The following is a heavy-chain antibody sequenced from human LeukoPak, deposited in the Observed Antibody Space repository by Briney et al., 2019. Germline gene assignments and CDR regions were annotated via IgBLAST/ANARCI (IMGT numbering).Heavy chain of an antibody. D-gene: IGHD4-23*01. CDR1: GGSISSSSYY. CDR2: IYYSGST. CDR3: ARDATVVTLGRWFDP. V-gene: IGHV4-39*07. Sequence: SETLSLTCSVSGGSISSSSYYWGWIRQPPGKGLEWIGSIYYSGSTYYNPSLKSRVTISVDTSKNQFSLKLSSVTAADTAVYYCARDATVVTLGRWFDPWGQGTLVTVSS. J-gene: IGHJ5*02.